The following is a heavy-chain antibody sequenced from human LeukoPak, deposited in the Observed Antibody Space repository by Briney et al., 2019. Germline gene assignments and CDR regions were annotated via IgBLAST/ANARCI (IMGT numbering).Heavy chain of an antibody. J-gene: IGHJ4*02. V-gene: IGHV1-69*13. CDR3: ATGRLLASLDN. CDR2: IIPIFGTA. Sequence: ASVKVSCKASGGTFSSYAISWVRQAPGQGLEWMGGIIPIFGTANYAQKFQGRVTITADESTGTAYMELSSLKFEDMAVYYCATGRLLASLDNWGQGTLVTVSS. CDR1: GGTFSSYA. D-gene: IGHD6-6*01.